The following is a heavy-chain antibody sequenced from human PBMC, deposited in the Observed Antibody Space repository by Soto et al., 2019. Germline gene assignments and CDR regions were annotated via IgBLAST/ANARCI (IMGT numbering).Heavy chain of an antibody. CDR2: IYYNDDR. CDR3: AHSDGGYEIIYFAF. D-gene: IGHD5-12*01. CDR1: GFSFTTAGVA. V-gene: IGHV2-5*01. J-gene: IGHJ4*02. Sequence: GSGPTLVNPTQTLTLTCTFSGFSFTTAGVAVGWIRQTPGGALEWLTLIYYNDDRRFSPSLKTRLTITGDTSKNQVVLSLTNVDPGDTATXFCAHSDGGYEIIYFAFWGQGIPVTVSS.